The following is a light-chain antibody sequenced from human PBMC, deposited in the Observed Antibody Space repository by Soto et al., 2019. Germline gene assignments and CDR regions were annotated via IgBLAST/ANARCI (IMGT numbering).Light chain of an antibody. CDR3: QQYGDSLT. Sequence: ELVLTQSPRTLSLSPGERATLSCRASQTVSNSLAWYQQKPGQAPRLLIYATSNRATGIPDRFSGSGSGADFTLTISRLEPEDFAVYYCQQYGDSLTFGQGTKVEIK. V-gene: IGKV3-20*01. CDR2: ATS. J-gene: IGKJ1*01. CDR1: QTVSNS.